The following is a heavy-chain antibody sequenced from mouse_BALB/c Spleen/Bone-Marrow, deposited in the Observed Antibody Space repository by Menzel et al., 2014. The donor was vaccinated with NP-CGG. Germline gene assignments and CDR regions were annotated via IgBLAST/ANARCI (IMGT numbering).Heavy chain of an antibody. V-gene: IGHV1-7*01. Sequence: VKLQESGAELAKPRASVKMSCKASGYTFTNYWMHWVKQRPGQGLEWIGYIDPSTGYTEYNQEFKDKATLTADKSSSTAYMQLSSLTSEDSAVYYCARGGIYDGYSYWGQGALVTVSA. CDR3: ARGGIYDGYSY. J-gene: IGHJ3*01. CDR2: IDPSTGYT. CDR1: GYTFTNYW. D-gene: IGHD2-3*01.